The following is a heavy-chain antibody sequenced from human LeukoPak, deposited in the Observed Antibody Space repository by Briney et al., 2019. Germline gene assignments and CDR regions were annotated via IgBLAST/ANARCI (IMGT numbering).Heavy chain of an antibody. Sequence: SETLSLTCAVYGGSFSGYYWSWIRQPPGKGLEWIGEINHSGSTNYNPSLKSRVTISVDTSKNQFSLKLSSVTAADTAVYYCARLDKGVDPYYFDYWGQGTLVTVSS. CDR1: GGSFSGYY. CDR2: INHSGST. J-gene: IGHJ4*02. CDR3: ARLDKGVDPYYFDY. V-gene: IGHV4-34*01. D-gene: IGHD5-12*01.